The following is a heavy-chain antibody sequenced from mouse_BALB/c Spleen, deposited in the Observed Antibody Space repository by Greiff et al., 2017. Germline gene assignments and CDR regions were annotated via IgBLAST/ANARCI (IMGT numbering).Heavy chain of an antibody. CDR2: IYPGDGDT. V-gene: IGHV1-82*01. Sequence: QVQLQQSGPELVKPGASVKISCKASGYAFSSSWMNWVKQRPGQGLEWIGRIYPGDGDTNYNGKFKGKATLTADKSSSTAYMQLSSLTSVDSAVYFCARSLYGNYGGGFAYWGQGTLVTVSA. CDR1: GYAFSSSW. J-gene: IGHJ3*01. D-gene: IGHD2-1*01. CDR3: ARSLYGNYGGGFAY.